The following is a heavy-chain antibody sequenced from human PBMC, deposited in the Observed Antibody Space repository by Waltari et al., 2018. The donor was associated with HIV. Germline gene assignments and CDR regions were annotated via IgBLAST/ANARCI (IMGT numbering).Heavy chain of an antibody. CDR2: VRYDGSQA. V-gene: IGHV3-30*02. J-gene: IGHJ3*02. Sequence: QVHVVESGGAVVKPGGSRNLSCKASVVNLTTSVLHWGRQAPGRGLEWVAGVRYDGSQAYYGDPVKGRFLISRDKSKNAIFLEMTILRLEDTAKYHCVKDGAPGRDAIFDIWGQGTLVIVS. CDR3: VKDGAPGRDAIFDI. D-gene: IGHD1-26*01. CDR1: VVNLTTSV.